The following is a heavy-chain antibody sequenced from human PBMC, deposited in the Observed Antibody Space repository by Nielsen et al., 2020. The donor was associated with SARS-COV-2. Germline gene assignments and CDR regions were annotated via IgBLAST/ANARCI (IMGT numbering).Heavy chain of an antibody. J-gene: IGHJ4*02. V-gene: IGHV1-18*04. Sequence: ASVKVSCKASGYTFTSYGIGWVRQAPGQGLVWMGWISAYNGNTNYAQKLQGRVTMTTDTSTSTAYMELRSLRSDDTAVYYCARVSSGSGTLDYWGQGTLVTVSS. CDR3: ARVSSGSGTLDY. CDR2: ISAYNGNT. CDR1: GYTFTSYG. D-gene: IGHD3-10*01.